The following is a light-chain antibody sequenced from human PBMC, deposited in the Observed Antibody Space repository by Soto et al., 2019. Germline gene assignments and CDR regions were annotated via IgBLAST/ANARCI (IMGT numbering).Light chain of an antibody. Sequence: DIQMNQSPSSLSASVGDRVTITCRASQSISSYLNWYQQKPGKAPKLLIYAASSLQSGVPSRCSGIVSGTDFTLTISSLQPEDFATYYCQHSYSTPPTFGGGTKVEIK. CDR2: AAS. J-gene: IGKJ4*01. V-gene: IGKV1-39*01. CDR1: QSISSY. CDR3: QHSYSTPPT.